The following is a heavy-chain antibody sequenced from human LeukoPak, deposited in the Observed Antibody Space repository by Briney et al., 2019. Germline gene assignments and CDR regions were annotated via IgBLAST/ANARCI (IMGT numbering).Heavy chain of an antibody. Sequence: SVKVSCKAYGGTFSSHAISWVRQAPGQGLEWMGGINPIFHTPTYAKKFQGRLTITKDESMSTASMDLSSLISDDTAVYYCARGRTTGEFDYWGQGTLVTVSS. V-gene: IGHV1-69*05. CDR2: INPIFHTP. J-gene: IGHJ4*02. CDR1: GGTFSSHA. CDR3: ARGRTTGEFDY. D-gene: IGHD4-11*01.